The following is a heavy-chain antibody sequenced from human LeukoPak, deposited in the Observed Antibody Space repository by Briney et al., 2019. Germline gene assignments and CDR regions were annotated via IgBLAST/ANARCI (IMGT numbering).Heavy chain of an antibody. V-gene: IGHV3-30*02. D-gene: IGHD5-12*01. CDR3: AKERPPRGYNMPDY. CDR1: GFSLSRSG. CDR2: IRYDGENK. Sequence: GGSLRLSCVTSGFSLSRSGIHWVRQAPGKGLEWVTFIRYDGENKYYADSVKGRFTFSRDISEITLYLEMNNLRLEDTAVYYCAKERPPRGYNMPDYWGQGTLVTVSS. J-gene: IGHJ4*02.